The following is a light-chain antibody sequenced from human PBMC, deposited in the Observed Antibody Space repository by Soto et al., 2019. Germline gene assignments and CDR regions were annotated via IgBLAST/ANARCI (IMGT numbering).Light chain of an antibody. CDR2: DVS. CDR1: SSSKW. V-gene: IGKV1-5*01. CDR3: QHTTDFT. Sequence: DIQMTQSPSTLAASVGDTVTMTCRSSSKWLAWYQKKPRKAPKLLIYDVSNLERGVPPRFSGSTSGAESTLTITGLQPDDLGTYYCQHTTDFTFGQGTKVEIK. J-gene: IGKJ2*01.